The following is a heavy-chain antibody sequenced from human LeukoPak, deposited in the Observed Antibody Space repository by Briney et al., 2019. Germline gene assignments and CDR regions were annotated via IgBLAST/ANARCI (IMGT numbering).Heavy chain of an antibody. CDR1: GFTFSSYG. Sequence: PGGSLRLSCAASGFTFSSYGMHWVRQAPGKGLERVAVISYDGSNKYYADSVKGRFTISRDNSKNTLYLQMNSLRAEDTAVYYCAGQVEMATKNELWAFDRWGRGTLVTVSS. J-gene: IGHJ2*01. V-gene: IGHV3-30*03. D-gene: IGHD5-24*01. CDR3: AGQVEMATKNELWAFDR. CDR2: ISYDGSNK.